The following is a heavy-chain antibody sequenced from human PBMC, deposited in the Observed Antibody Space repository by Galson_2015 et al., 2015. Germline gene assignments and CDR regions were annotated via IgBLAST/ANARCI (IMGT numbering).Heavy chain of an antibody. CDR2: ISGRGTST. CDR3: AKDGGAPTANYFDAFDI. V-gene: IGHV3-23*01. CDR1: GLTFITSP. D-gene: IGHD1-1*01. J-gene: IGHJ3*02. Sequence: SLRLSCAASGLTFITSPMSWVRQAPGKGLDWVSGISGRGTSTYYADSVRGRFTITRDNSKNTLYLQMSGLRAEDTAVYYCAKDGGAPTANYFDAFDIWGQGTMVTVSS.